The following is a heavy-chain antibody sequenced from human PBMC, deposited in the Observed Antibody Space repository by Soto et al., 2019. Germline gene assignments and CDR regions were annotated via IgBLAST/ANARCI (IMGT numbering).Heavy chain of an antibody. CDR3: TTHSGSGRDL. J-gene: IGHJ5*02. V-gene: IGHV3-15*01. Sequence: SVSDAWMSWVRQAPGKGLEWFGRIKSKSDGETTDYAAPVKDRFIISRDDSKDMLYLQMNSLKIEDTGVYYCTTHSGSGRDLWGQGTLVTVSS. CDR1: SVSDAW. CDR2: IKSKSDGETT. D-gene: IGHD6-19*01.